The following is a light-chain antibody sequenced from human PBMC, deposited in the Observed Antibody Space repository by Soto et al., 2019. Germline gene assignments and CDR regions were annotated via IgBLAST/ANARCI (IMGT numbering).Light chain of an antibody. V-gene: IGKV3-15*01. CDR3: QQLNSYPLT. CDR2: DTS. J-gene: IGKJ4*01. Sequence: ETVMTQSPGTLSVSLGERATLSCSASQSVSIHLAWYQQKPGQAPRLLIYDTSTRATGIPARFSGSGSGTEFTLTISRLEPEDFATYYCQQLNSYPLTFGGGTKVDI. CDR1: QSVSIH.